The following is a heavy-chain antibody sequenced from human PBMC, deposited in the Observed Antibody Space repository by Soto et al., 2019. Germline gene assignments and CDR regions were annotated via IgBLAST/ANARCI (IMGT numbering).Heavy chain of an antibody. D-gene: IGHD4-4*01. CDR1: GGSVSSGSYY. CDR2: VFYTGRA. Sequence: SETLSLTCTVSGGSVSSGSYYWSWIRQPPGKGLEWIGYVFYTGRANYNASLKSRVSISLDTSNYQFSLKLSSVTAADTAVYYCARDGDGRMTTNPYYYNGMDVWGPGTTVTVSS. J-gene: IGHJ6*02. V-gene: IGHV4-61*01. CDR3: ARDGDGRMTTNPYYYNGMDV.